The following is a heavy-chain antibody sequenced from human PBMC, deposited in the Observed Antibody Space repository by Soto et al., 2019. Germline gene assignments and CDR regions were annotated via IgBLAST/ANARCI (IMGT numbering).Heavy chain of an antibody. D-gene: IGHD4-4*01. CDR1: GGSVSSGSYY. CDR2: VFYTGRA. Sequence: SETLSLTCTVSGGSVSSGSYYWSWIRQPPGKGLEWIGYVFYTGRANYNASLKSRVSISLDTSNYQFSLKLSSVTAADTAVYYCARDGDGRMTTNPYYYNGMDVWGPGTTVTVSS. J-gene: IGHJ6*02. V-gene: IGHV4-61*01. CDR3: ARDGDGRMTTNPYYYNGMDV.